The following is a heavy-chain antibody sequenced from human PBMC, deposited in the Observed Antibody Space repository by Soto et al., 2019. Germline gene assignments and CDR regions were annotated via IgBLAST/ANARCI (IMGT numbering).Heavy chain of an antibody. V-gene: IGHV1-18*01. CDR1: GYTFTSYG. CDR2: ISAYNGNT. Sequence: QVQLVQSGAEVKKPGASVKVSCKASGYTFTSYGISWVRQAPGQGLEWMGWISAYNGNTNYAQKLQGRVTMTTDTSTSTAYRELRSLRSDDTAVYYCARSRPHDFGSGCLDYWGQGTLVTVSS. J-gene: IGHJ4*02. D-gene: IGHD3-3*01. CDR3: ARSRPHDFGSGCLDY.